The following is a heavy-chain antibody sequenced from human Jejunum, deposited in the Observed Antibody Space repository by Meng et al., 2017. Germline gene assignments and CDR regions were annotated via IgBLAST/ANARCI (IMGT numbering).Heavy chain of an antibody. D-gene: IGHD3-22*01. J-gene: IGHJ4*02. CDR1: GYTFIDSQ. V-gene: IGHV1-2*06. Sequence: QVQLVQSGIEVRAPGASVKASCQASGYTFIDSQIHWVRQAPGQGLEWMGRINPDSGDTNYAQKFQGRVTMTRDTSINTAYMELDRLRSDDTAMYYCARDYDVYDNFQPLDDWGQGTLVTVSS. CDR2: INPDSGDT. CDR3: ARDYDVYDNFQPLDD.